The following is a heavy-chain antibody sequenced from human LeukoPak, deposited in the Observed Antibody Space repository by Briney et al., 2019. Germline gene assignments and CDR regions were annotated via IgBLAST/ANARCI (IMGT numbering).Heavy chain of an antibody. J-gene: IGHJ4*02. V-gene: IGHV3-33*01. CDR1: GFTFSTYG. CDR2: IWYDGSNK. Sequence: GGSLRLSCAASGFTFSTYGMHWVRQAPGKGLEWVAAIWYDGSNKFYADSVKGRFTISRDNSKNTMYLQTNSLRAEDTAVYYCARGDFGVTFGGVFDYWGQGTLVTVSS. CDR3: ARGDFGVTFGGVFDY. D-gene: IGHD3-16*01.